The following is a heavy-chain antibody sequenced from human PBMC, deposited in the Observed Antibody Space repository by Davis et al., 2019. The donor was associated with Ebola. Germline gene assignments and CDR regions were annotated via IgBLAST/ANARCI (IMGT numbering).Heavy chain of an antibody. D-gene: IGHD3-22*01. CDR2: IYSGGST. J-gene: IGHJ4*02. CDR1: GFTVSSNY. V-gene: IGHV3-53*01. Sequence: GESLKISCAASGFTVSSNYMSWVRQAPGKGLEWVSVIYSGGSTYYADSVKGRFTISRDNSKNTLYLQMNSLRAEDTAVYYCARGSKNYYDSSGYLDYWGQGTLVTVSS. CDR3: ARGSKNYYDSSGYLDY.